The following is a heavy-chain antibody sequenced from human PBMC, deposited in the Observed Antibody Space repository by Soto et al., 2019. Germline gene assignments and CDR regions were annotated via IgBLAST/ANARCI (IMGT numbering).Heavy chain of an antibody. Sequence: GGSLRLSCAASGFTFSSYAMSWVRQAPGKGLEWVSAISGSGGSTYYADSVKGRFTISRDNSKNTLYLQMNSLRAEDTAVYYCAAIWFGESSNWFGPWGQGTLVTVSP. V-gene: IGHV3-23*01. D-gene: IGHD3-10*01. CDR2: ISGSGGST. CDR3: AAIWFGESSNWFGP. J-gene: IGHJ5*02. CDR1: GFTFSSYA.